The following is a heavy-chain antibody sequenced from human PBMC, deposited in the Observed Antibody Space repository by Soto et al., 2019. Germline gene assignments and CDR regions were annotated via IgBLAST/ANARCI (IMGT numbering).Heavy chain of an antibody. CDR1: GFTFSTYA. D-gene: IGHD6-19*01. V-gene: IGHV3-23*01. J-gene: IGHJ4*02. CDR2: IGGSGIST. Sequence: GGSLRLSCAASGFTFSTYAMSWVRQAPGKGLEWVSAIGGSGISTYHADSVKGRFTISRDNSKDTLYLQMNSLRAEDTAVYYCAKDRASPEIAVAGKKPDYWGQGTLVTVSS. CDR3: AKDRASPEIAVAGKKPDY.